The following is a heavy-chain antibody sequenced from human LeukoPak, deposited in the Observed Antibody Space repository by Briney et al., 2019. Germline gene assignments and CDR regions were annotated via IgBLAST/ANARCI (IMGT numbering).Heavy chain of an antibody. J-gene: IGHJ1*01. D-gene: IGHD6-13*01. CDR2: ISAYNGNT. CDR1: GYTFTSYG. CDR3: ARDGAAAGRAEYFQH. V-gene: IGHV1-18*01. Sequence: ASVEVSCKASGYTFTSYGISWVRQAPGQGLEWMGWISAYNGNTNYAQKLQGRVTMTTDTSTSTAYMELRSLRSDDTAVYYCARDGAAAGRAEYFQHWGQGTLVTVSS.